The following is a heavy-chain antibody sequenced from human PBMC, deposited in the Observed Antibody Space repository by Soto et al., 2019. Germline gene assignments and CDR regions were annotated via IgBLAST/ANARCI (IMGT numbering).Heavy chain of an antibody. J-gene: IGHJ4*02. V-gene: IGHV3-30*18. Sequence: QVQLVESGGGVVQPGRSLRLSCAASGFTFSSYGMHWVRQAPGKGLEWVAVISYDGSNKYYADSVKGRFTISRDNSKNTLYLQMNSLRAEDTAVYHCAKDKNYGDYDDWGQGTLVTVSS. CDR1: GFTFSSYG. D-gene: IGHD4-17*01. CDR3: AKDKNYGDYDD. CDR2: ISYDGSNK.